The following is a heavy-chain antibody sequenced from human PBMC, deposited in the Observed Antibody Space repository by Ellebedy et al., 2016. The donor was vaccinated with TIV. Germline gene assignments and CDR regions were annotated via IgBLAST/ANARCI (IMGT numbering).Heavy chain of an antibody. CDR1: GHTFTTQS. D-gene: IGHD5-24*01. CDR2: INTSTANP. CDR3: ARSERWLWGAGVDY. J-gene: IGHJ4*02. Sequence: ASVKVSCKASGHTFTTQSLNWVRQAPGQGLEWVGRINTSTANPTYAPGFAGRFVFSLETSVSTTYLQISNLKAEDTAVYYCARSERWLWGAGVDYWGQGTLVTVSS. V-gene: IGHV7-4-1*02.